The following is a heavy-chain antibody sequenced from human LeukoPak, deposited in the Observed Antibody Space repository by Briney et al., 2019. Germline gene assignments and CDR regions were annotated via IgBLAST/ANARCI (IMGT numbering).Heavy chain of an antibody. D-gene: IGHD2/OR15-2a*01. CDR2: INHSGST. Sequence: SETLSLTCAAYGGSFSGYYWSWLRQPPGKGLEWIGEINHSGSTNYNPSLKSRVTISVDTSKNQFSLKLSSVTAAGTAVYYCARRGDSTFDYWGQGTLVTVSS. V-gene: IGHV4-34*01. J-gene: IGHJ4*02. CDR3: ARRGDSTFDY. CDR1: GGSFSGYY.